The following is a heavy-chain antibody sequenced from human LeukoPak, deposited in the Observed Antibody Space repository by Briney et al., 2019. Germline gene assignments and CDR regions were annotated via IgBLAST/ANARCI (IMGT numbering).Heavy chain of an antibody. CDR1: GFTFSSYA. CDR2: ISYDGSNK. V-gene: IGHV3-30-3*01. CDR3: ARGGYAGNWNDGFDP. Sequence: QAGGSLRLSCAASGFTFSSYAMHWVRQAPGKGLEWVAVISYDGSNKYYADSVKGRFTISRDNSKNTLYLQMNSLRAEDTAVYYCARGGYAGNWNDGFDPWGQGTLVTVSS. D-gene: IGHD1-1*01. J-gene: IGHJ5*02.